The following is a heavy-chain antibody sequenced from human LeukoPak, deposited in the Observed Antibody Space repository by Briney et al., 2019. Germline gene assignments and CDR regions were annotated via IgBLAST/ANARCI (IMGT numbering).Heavy chain of an antibody. V-gene: IGHV1-24*01. Sequence: GASVTVSCKVSGYTFTQLSSHWVGQAPGKGLEWVGGFDTQDGETINAQKFQGRVTMTEDTSTDTAYMELSSLRSEYTAVYYCATVIPSYIVVPAATRVWNPSPNWFDPWGEGTLVTVS. J-gene: IGHJ5*02. CDR1: GYTFTQLS. CDR2: FDTQDGET. CDR3: ATVIPSYIVVPAATRVWNPSPNWFDP. D-gene: IGHD2-2*01.